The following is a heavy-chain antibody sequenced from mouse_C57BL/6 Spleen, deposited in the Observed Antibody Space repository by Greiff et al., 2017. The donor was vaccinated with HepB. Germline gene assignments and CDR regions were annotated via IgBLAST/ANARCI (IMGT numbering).Heavy chain of an antibody. CDR3: ARENGHYESAMDY. D-gene: IGHD2-1*01. Sequence: QVQLQQPGAELVRPGSSVKLSCKASGYTFTSYWMDWVKQRPGQGLEWIGNIYPSDSETHYNQTFKDKATLTVDKSSSTAYMQLRSLTSEDSAVYYCARENGHYESAMDYWGQGTSVTVSS. V-gene: IGHV1-61*01. CDR2: IYPSDSET. CDR1: GYTFTSYW. J-gene: IGHJ4*01.